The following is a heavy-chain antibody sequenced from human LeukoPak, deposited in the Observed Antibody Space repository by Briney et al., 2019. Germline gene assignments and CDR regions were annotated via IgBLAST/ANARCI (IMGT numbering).Heavy chain of an antibody. Sequence: GESLKISFKGSGSRFTSYWIGWVRPMPGKGLEWMGIIYPGDSDTRYSPSFQGQVTISADKSIITAYLQWSSLKASDTAMYYCAGGDSSSSLDYWGQGTLVTVSS. CDR1: GSRFTSYW. CDR2: IYPGDSDT. D-gene: IGHD6-6*01. J-gene: IGHJ4*02. V-gene: IGHV5-51*01. CDR3: AGGDSSSSLDY.